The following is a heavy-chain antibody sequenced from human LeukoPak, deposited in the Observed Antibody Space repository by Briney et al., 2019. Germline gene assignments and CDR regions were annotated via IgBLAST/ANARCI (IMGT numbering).Heavy chain of an antibody. CDR2: IRYDGSNK. J-gene: IGHJ4*02. Sequence: PGGSLRLSCAASGFAVSTNYLSWVRQAPGKGLEWVAFIRYDGSNKYYADSVKGRFTISRDNSKNTLYLQMNSLRAEDTAVYYCAKGLGTIFDYWDQGTLVTVSS. CDR1: GFAVSTNY. D-gene: IGHD3-3*01. CDR3: AKGLGTIFDY. V-gene: IGHV3-30*02.